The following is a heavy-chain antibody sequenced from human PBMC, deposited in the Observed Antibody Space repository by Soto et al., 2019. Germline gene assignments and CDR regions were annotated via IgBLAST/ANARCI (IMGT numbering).Heavy chain of an antibody. CDR3: ARGLIAAAGPIDY. J-gene: IGHJ4*02. Sequence: SVKVSCKASGGTFSSYAISWVRQAPGQGLEWMGGIIPIFGTANYAQKFQGRVTITADESTSTAYMELSSLRSDDTAVYYCARGLIAAAGPIDYWGQGTLVTVSS. V-gene: IGHV1-69*13. CDR2: IIPIFGTA. D-gene: IGHD6-13*01. CDR1: GGTFSSYA.